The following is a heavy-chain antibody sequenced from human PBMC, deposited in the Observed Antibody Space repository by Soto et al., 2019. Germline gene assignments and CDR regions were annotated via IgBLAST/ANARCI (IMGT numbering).Heavy chain of an antibody. D-gene: IGHD6-13*01. CDR3: ARDWSVDSSSWYNGY. J-gene: IGHJ4*02. CDR2: INPNSGNT. CDR1: GYTFTGYY. V-gene: IGHV1-2*02. Sequence: APVKVSCKAAGYTFTGYYMHWLRQAPGQGLEWMGWINPNSGNTNYAQKFQGRVTMTTDTSTSTAYMELRSLRSDDTAVYYCARDWSVDSSSWYNGYWGQGTLVTVSS.